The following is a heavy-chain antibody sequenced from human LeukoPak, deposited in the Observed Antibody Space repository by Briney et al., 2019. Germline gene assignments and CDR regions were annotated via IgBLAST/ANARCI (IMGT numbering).Heavy chain of an antibody. J-gene: IGHJ3*02. CDR2: IYHSGST. CDR3: AKVSQAGHDAFDI. Sequence: SETLSLTCAVSGGSISSSNWWSWVRQPPGKGLEWIGEIYHSGSTNYNPSLKSRVTISVDKSKNQFSLKLSSVTAADTAVYYCAKVSQAGHDAFDIWGQGTMVTVSS. D-gene: IGHD3-10*01. CDR1: GGSISSSNW. V-gene: IGHV4-4*02.